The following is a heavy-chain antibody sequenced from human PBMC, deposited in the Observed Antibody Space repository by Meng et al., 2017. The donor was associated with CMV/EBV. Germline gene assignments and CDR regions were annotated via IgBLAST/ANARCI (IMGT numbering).Heavy chain of an antibody. CDR1: GFTFSSYW. CDR2: INSDGSST. V-gene: IGHV3-74*01. J-gene: IGHJ2*01. D-gene: IGHD2-2*02. Sequence: GGSLRLSCAASGFTFSSYWMHWVRQAPGKGLVWVSRINSDGSSTSYAGSVKGRFTISRDNAKNTLYLQMNSLRAEDTAVYYCARGVYCSSTSCYMPGYFDLWGRGTLVTVSS. CDR3: ARGVYCSSTSCYMPGYFDL.